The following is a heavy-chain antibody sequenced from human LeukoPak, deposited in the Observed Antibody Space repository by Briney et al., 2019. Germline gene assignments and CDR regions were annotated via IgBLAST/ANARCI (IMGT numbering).Heavy chain of an antibody. CDR3: AKDIGGSYFDAFDI. J-gene: IGHJ3*02. V-gene: IGHV3-9*03. CDR2: ISWNGGSI. D-gene: IGHD1-26*01. Sequence: GGSLRLSCAASGFTFDDYAMHWVRQAPGKGLEWVSGISWNGGSIGYADSVKGRFTISRDNAKNSLYLQMNSLRAEDMALYYCAKDIGGSYFDAFDIWGQGTMVTVSS. CDR1: GFTFDDYA.